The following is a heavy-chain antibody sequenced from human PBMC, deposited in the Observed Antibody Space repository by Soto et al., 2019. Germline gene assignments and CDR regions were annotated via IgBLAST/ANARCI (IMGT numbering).Heavy chain of an antibody. CDR2: IIPISGAV. J-gene: IGHJ5*02. D-gene: IGHD4-17*01. V-gene: IGHV1-69*01. CDR1: GGTFTNYA. Sequence: QVQLVQSGAEVKAPGSSVKVSCKASGGTFTNYAINWVRQAPAQGLEWMGGIIPISGAVNYAQKFQGRVTITADESTSTVYMALSSLRSENTAVYYCARTTTAYNWFDLWGQGTLVTVSS. CDR3: ARTTTAYNWFDL.